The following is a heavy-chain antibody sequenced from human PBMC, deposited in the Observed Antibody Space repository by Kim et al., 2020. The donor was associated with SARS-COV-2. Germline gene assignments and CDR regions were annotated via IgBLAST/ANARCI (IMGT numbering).Heavy chain of an antibody. CDR1: GGSISSSSYY. CDR3: ARHKGDYVDFQGFAWFDP. V-gene: IGHV4-39*01. D-gene: IGHD4-17*01. J-gene: IGHJ5*02. CDR2: IYYSGST. Sequence: SETLSLTCTVSGGSISSSSYYWGWIRQPPGKGLEWIGSIYYSGSTYYNPSLKSRVTISVDTSKNQFSLKLSSVTAADTAVYYCARHKGDYVDFQGFAWFDPWGQGTLVTVSS.